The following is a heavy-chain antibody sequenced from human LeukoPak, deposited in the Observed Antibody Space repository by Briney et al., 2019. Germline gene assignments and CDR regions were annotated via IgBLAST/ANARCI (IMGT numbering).Heavy chain of an antibody. J-gene: IGHJ4*02. V-gene: IGHV3-30*14. D-gene: IGHD3-22*01. CDR2: ISYDGSNK. Sequence: TGGSLRLSCAASGFTFSSYAMHWVRQAPGKGLEWVAVISYDGSNKYYADSVKGRFTISRDNSKNTLYLQMNSLRADDTAVYYCARESNSGYYLSYWGQGTLVTVSS. CDR1: GFTFSSYA. CDR3: ARESNSGYYLSY.